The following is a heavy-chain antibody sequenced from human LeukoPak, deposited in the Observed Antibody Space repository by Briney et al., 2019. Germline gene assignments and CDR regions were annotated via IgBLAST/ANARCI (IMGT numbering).Heavy chain of an antibody. CDR3: ERGGGYYDSSGYRVDS. J-gene: IGHJ4*02. Sequence: PGGSLRLSCAASGFTVGDYGMSWVRQAPGKGLEWVSALNWNGGNCGYADSVKGRFNISKDNAKNSLYLQMNSLRAEDTALYYCERGGGYYDSSGYRVDSWGQGTLVTVSS. CDR2: LNWNGGNC. V-gene: IGHV3-20*04. CDR1: GFTVGDYG. D-gene: IGHD3-22*01.